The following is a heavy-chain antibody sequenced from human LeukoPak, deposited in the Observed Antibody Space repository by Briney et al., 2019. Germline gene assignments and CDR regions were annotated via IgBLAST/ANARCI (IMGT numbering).Heavy chain of an antibody. Sequence: GESLKISCQGSGYSFTSYWIGWVRQMPGKGLEWMGIIYPGDSDTRYSPSFQGQVTISADKSISTAYLQWSSLKASDTAMYYCARGSALLWFGELLTNWFDPWGQGTLVTVSS. CDR2: IYPGDSDT. D-gene: IGHD3-10*01. CDR1: GYSFTSYW. J-gene: IGHJ5*02. CDR3: ARGSALLWFGELLTNWFDP. V-gene: IGHV5-51*01.